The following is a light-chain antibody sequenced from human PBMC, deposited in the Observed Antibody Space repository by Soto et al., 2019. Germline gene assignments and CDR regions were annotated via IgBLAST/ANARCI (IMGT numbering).Light chain of an antibody. CDR2: EVS. CDR3: NSYTAFNTRV. V-gene: IGLV2-14*01. CDR1: SSDVGAYDY. J-gene: IGLJ1*01. Sequence: QSVLAQPASVSGSLGQSITISCTGTSSDVGAYDYVSGYQQHPGKVPKLLIYEVSDRPPGVSDRFSGSKSANTASLTISRLQSEDEADYYCNSYTAFNTRVFGTGTKLTVL.